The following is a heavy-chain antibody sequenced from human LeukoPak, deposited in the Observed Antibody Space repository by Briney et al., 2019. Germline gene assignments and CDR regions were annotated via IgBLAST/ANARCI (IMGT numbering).Heavy chain of an antibody. CDR3: ARHPEIYYYDSSSPGFDY. CDR2: IYPGDSDT. J-gene: IGHJ4*02. CDR1: GYSFTSYW. V-gene: IGHV5-51*01. D-gene: IGHD3-22*01. Sequence: GESLKISCKGSGYSFTSYWIGWVRQMPGKGLEWMGIIYPGDSDTRYSPSFQGQVTISADKSISTAYLQWSSLKASDTAMYYCARHPEIYYYDSSSPGFDYWGQGTLVTVSS.